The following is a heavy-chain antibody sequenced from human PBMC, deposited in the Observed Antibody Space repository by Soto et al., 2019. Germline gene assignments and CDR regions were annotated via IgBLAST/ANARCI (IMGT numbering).Heavy chain of an antibody. J-gene: IGHJ6*02. CDR3: ARGRNQSGVGGLDV. CDR2: TSDDGTTK. V-gene: IGHV3-30-3*01. CDR1: GFPFTRNA. D-gene: IGHD1-26*01. Sequence: QVHLVESGGAVVQPGRSLRLTCAASGFPFTRNAIHCVRQAQGKGLDWVAVTSDDGTTKYYAESVQGRFTISRDNSKNTVDLQMSSLRVEDTAVYYCARGRNQSGVGGLDVWGQGTTVTVSS.